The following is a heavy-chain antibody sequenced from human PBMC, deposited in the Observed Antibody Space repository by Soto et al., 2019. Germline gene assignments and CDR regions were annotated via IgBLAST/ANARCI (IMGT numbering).Heavy chain of an antibody. V-gene: IGHV3-23*01. D-gene: IGHD3-10*01. J-gene: IGHJ4*02. Sequence: GGSLRLSCAASVFTFSSYAMSWVRQAPGKGLEWVSAISGSGGSTYYADSVKGRFTISRDNSKNTLYLQMNSLRAEDTAVYYCAKDGLLWFGELLITAPRIYFDYWGQGTLVTVSS. CDR2: ISGSGGST. CDR1: VFTFSSYA. CDR3: AKDGLLWFGELLITAPRIYFDY.